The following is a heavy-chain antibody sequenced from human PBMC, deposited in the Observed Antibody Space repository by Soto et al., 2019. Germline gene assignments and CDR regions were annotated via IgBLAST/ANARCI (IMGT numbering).Heavy chain of an antibody. V-gene: IGHV1-18*01. D-gene: IGHD1-26*01. CDR3: ARVLGSVGAIAQGWFDA. CDR2: ISTYNGNT. Sequence: ASLKVSCKASGYTLTSYGISWVRQAPGQGLEWMGWISTYNGNTKYAQKLQGRVTMTTDTSTSTAYMELRSLRSDDTAVYYCARVLGSVGAIAQGWFDAWGQGTLVTVSS. J-gene: IGHJ5*02. CDR1: GYTLTSYG.